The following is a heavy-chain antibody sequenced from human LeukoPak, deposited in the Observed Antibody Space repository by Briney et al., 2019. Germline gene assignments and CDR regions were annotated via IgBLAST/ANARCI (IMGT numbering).Heavy chain of an antibody. Sequence: GGSLRLSCAASGFTFSTYFMHWVRQAPGKGLEWVADIASDGSHTFYEESVKGRFTISRDNSKNTLYLQMNSLRAEDTAVYFCARERQDTILHSGAFDIWGQGTMVTVSS. CDR3: ARERQDTILHSGAFDI. CDR2: IASDGSHT. V-gene: IGHV3-30-3*01. D-gene: IGHD2-21*01. J-gene: IGHJ3*02. CDR1: GFTFSTYF.